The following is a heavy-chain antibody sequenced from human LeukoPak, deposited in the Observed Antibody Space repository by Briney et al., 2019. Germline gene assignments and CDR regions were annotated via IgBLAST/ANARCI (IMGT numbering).Heavy chain of an antibody. Sequence: PSQTLSLTCTVSGGSISSGDYYWSWIRQPPGKGLEWIGYIYYSGSTYYNPSLKSRVTISVDTSKNQFSLKLSSVTAADMAVYYCARALGGSGNWFDPWGQGTLVTVSS. D-gene: IGHD3-10*01. J-gene: IGHJ5*02. CDR3: ARALGGSGNWFDP. CDR2: IYYSGST. CDR1: GGSISSGDYY. V-gene: IGHV4-30-4*01.